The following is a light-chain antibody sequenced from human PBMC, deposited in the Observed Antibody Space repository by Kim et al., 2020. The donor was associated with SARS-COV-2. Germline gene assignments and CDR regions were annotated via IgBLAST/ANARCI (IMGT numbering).Light chain of an antibody. J-gene: IGLJ2*01. CDR1: SVGSDY. Sequence: GQGGRGAGEGESVGSDYAGGDQRGRGEALVVVIYGKNNRPSGIPDRFSGSSSGNTASLTITGAQAEDEDDYYCNSRDSSGNHLVFGGGTKLTVL. CDR3: NSRDSSGNHLV. V-gene: IGLV3-19*01. CDR2: GKN.